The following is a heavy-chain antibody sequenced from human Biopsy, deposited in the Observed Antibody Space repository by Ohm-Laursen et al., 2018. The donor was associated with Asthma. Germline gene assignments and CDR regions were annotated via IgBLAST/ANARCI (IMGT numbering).Heavy chain of an antibody. CDR2: RSYDGGNK. D-gene: IGHD6-19*01. J-gene: IGHJ4*02. V-gene: IGHV3-30*03. Sequence: LSLTCAASGFTFSIYDIHWVRQAPGKGLEWVAVRSYDGGNKFYGDSVKGRFTISRDNSKNTLSLKMNSLTAEDTAVYYCAREGVAGTHIEDWGQGTLVTVSS. CDR3: AREGVAGTHIED. CDR1: GFTFSIYD.